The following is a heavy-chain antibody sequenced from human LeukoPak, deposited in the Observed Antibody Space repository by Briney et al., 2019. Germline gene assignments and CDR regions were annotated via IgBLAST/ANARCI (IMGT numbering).Heavy chain of an antibody. D-gene: IGHD3-10*01. CDR3: ARDSLWFGESSVG. V-gene: IGHV3-23*01. Sequence: GGSLRLSCAASGFTFDRYSMNWVRQAPGRGLEWVSTISGNGYSTFYADSVKGRFTIYRDNSNNTLYLQMNDLRADDAALYYCARDSLWFGESSVGWGQGSLVTVSS. CDR2: ISGNGYST. J-gene: IGHJ4*02. CDR1: GFTFDRYS.